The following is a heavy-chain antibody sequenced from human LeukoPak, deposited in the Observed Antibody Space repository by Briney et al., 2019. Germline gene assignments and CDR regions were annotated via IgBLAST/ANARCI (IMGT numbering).Heavy chain of an antibody. V-gene: IGHV4-39*07. J-gene: IGHJ4*02. CDR3: ARSARHGYCSSTSCYHNFDY. CDR2: IYFGGST. CDR1: GGSVSSSHY. D-gene: IGHD2-2*03. Sequence: SETLSLTCTVSGGSVSSSHYWGWIRQPPGKGLEWIGSIYFGGSTYYNASLRSRVTTSVDTSKNQFSLKLSSVTAADTAVYYCARSARHGYCSSTSCYHNFDYWGQGTLDTVSS.